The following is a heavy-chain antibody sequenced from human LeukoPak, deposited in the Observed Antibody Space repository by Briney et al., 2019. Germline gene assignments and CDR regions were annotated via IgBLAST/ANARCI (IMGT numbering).Heavy chain of an antibody. D-gene: IGHD3-22*01. CDR2: IYYSGST. CDR3: ARRSDYYDSSRYSETGVIF. J-gene: IGHJ4*02. V-gene: IGHV4-59*01. Sequence: SETLSLTCTASGGSISSYYRSWVRQPPGKGLEWVGFIYYSGSTNYNNSLKRRVTISIDKSKNQLSLKLSSVTAADTDVYDCARRSDYYDSSRYSETGVIFWGQGTLVTVSS. CDR1: GGSISSYY.